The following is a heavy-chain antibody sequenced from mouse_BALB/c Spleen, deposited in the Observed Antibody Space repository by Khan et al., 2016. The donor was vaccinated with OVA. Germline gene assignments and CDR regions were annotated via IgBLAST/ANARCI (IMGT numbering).Heavy chain of an antibody. CDR2: IWAGGST. Sequence: VQLQESGPGLVAPSQSLSITCTVSGFSSTNYGVNWVRQPPGKGLEWLGVIWAGGSTNYNSALMSRLSISKDKSKSQVFLRMNSLQTDDTAVYXCATIFYGKGYYAMDYWGQGNSVTVPS. CDR3: ATIFYGKGYYAMDY. J-gene: IGHJ4*01. D-gene: IGHD2-1*01. V-gene: IGHV2-9*02. CDR1: GFSSTNYG.